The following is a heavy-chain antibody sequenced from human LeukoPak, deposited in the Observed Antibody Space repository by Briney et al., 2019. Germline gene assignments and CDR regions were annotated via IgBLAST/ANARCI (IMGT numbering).Heavy chain of an antibody. CDR2: IYASGST. D-gene: IGHD2-2*01. V-gene: IGHV4-61*02. Sequence: PSETLSLTCTVSGGSISSGSYYWSWIRQPAGKGLEWIGRIYASGSTNYNPSLKSRVTISVDTSKNQFSLKLSSVTAADTAVYYCARAKILPGYAFDIWGQGTMVTVSS. J-gene: IGHJ3*02. CDR1: GGSISSGSYY. CDR3: ARAKILPGYAFDI.